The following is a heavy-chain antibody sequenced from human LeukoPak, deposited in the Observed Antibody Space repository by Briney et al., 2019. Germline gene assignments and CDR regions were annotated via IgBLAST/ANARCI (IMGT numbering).Heavy chain of an antibody. CDR2: ISSSGSTI. J-gene: IGHJ4*02. CDR3: ARKDGYSYVFDY. V-gene: IGHV3-48*04. D-gene: IGHD5-18*01. Sequence: GGSLRLSCAASGFTFSSYNMNWVRQAPGQGLEWVSYISSSGSTIYYADSVKGRFTISRDNAKKSLYLQMNSLRAEDTAVYYCARKDGYSYVFDYWGQGTLVTVSS. CDR1: GFTFSSYN.